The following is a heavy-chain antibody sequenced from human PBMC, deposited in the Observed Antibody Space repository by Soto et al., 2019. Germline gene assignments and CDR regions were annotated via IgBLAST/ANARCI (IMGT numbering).Heavy chain of an antibody. Sequence: SETLSLTCTVSGGSVSSDTHYWSWIRQPPGKRLEWIGFIYSSGSTNYNPSLKSRVTMSVDTSKNQFSLKLSSVTVADTAVYSCARDGSTGSSYKNYFDPWGQGTTVTVSS. CDR1: GGSVSSDTHY. CDR2: IYSSGST. J-gene: IGHJ5*02. CDR3: ARDGSTGSSYKNYFDP. V-gene: IGHV4-61*01. D-gene: IGHD2-8*02.